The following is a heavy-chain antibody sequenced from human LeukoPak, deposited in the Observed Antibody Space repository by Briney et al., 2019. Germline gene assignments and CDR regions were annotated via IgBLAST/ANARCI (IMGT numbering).Heavy chain of an antibody. CDR2: IIPMFGTA. D-gene: IGHD1-26*01. CDR3: ARVFARGGGVSGSYYYY. J-gene: IGHJ4*02. CDR1: GGTFSSYA. V-gene: IGHV1-69*05. Sequence: SVKVSCKASGGTFSSYAISWVRQAPGQGLEWMGGIIPMFGTANYAQKFQGRVTITTEDSTSTVYMELRSLGSEDTAMYYCARVFARGGGVSGSYYYYWGQGTLVTVSS.